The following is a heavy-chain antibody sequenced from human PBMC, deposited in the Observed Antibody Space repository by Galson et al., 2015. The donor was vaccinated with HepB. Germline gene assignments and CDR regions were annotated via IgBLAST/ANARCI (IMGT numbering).Heavy chain of an antibody. D-gene: IGHD3-22*01. CDR3: ARGSWSGSSGYLAY. Sequence: SCKASGYTFTSYGISWVRQAPGQRLEWMGWISAYNGNTNYAQKLQGRVTMTTDTSTSTAYMELRSLRSDDTAVYYCARGSWSGSSGYLAYWGQGTLVTVSS. V-gene: IGHV1-18*01. CDR1: GYTFTSYG. CDR2: ISAYNGNT. J-gene: IGHJ4*02.